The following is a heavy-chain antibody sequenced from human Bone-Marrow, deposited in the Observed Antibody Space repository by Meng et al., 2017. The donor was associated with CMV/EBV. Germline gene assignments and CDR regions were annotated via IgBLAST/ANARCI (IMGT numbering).Heavy chain of an antibody. CDR3: AREGLGSSAFDI. Sequence: SETLSLTCTVSGGSISSYYWSWIRQPPGKGLEWIGYIYYSGSTNYNPSLKSRVTISVDTSKNQFSLKLSSVTAADTAVYYCAREGLGSSAFDIWGQGTRVTGSS. CDR1: GGSISSYY. J-gene: IGHJ3*02. D-gene: IGHD3-10*01. CDR2: IYYSGST. V-gene: IGHV4-59*01.